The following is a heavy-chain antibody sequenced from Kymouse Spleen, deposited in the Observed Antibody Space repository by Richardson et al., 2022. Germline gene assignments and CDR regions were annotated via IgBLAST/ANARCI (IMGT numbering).Heavy chain of an antibody. Sequence: EVQLVESGGGLVKPGGSLRLSCAASGFTFSSYSMNWVRQAPGKGLEWVSSISSSSSYIYYADSVKGRFTISRDNAKNSLYLQMNSLRAEDTAVYYCARGDDFWSGYPLDYWGQGTLVTVSS. CDR1: GFTFSSYS. CDR3: ARGDDFWSGYPLDY. V-gene: IGHV3-21*03. J-gene: IGHJ4*02. CDR2: ISSSSSYI. D-gene: IGHD3-3*01.